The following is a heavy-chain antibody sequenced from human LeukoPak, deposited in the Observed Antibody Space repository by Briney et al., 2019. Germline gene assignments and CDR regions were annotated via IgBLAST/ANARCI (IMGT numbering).Heavy chain of an antibody. D-gene: IGHD1-26*01. CDR3: ARDPYSGNYGAYYYYYMDV. J-gene: IGHJ6*03. Sequence: SQTLSLTCTVSGDSISSGSYYWSWIRQPAGKGLEWIGRIYTSGSTNYNPSLKSRVTISVDTSKSQFSLNLSSVTAADTAVYYCARDPYSGNYGAYYYYYMDVWGKGTTVTISS. CDR2: IYTSGST. CDR1: GDSISSGSYY. V-gene: IGHV4-61*02.